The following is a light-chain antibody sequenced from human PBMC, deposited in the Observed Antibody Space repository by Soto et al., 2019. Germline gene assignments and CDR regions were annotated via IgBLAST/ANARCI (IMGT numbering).Light chain of an antibody. CDR3: AAWDDSLNAL. CDR1: FSNIGDNA. V-gene: IGLV1-44*01. Sequence: QSVLTQPPSLSATPGQRDNISCSGSFSNIGDNAVNWYQQLPGAAPKLLIYLNDQRPSGVPDRFSGSKSGTSAFLAISGLQSEDEADYYCAAWDDSLNALFGTGTKVTVL. CDR2: LND. J-gene: IGLJ1*01.